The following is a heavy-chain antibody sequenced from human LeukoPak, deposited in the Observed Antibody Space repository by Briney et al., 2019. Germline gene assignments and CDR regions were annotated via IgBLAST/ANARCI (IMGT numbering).Heavy chain of an antibody. CDR1: GFTFDDYG. CDR3: ARVWGSGSYRNAFDY. CDR2: INWNGGST. D-gene: IGHD1-26*01. Sequence: GGSLRLSYAASGFTFDDYGMSWVRQAPGKGLEWVSGINWNGGSTGYADSVKGRFTISRDNAKNSLYLQMNSLRAEDTALYYCARVWGSGSYRNAFDYWGQGTLVTVSS. V-gene: IGHV3-20*03. J-gene: IGHJ4*02.